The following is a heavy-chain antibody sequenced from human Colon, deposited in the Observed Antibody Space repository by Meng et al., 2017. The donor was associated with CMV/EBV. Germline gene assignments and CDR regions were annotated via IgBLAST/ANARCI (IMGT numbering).Heavy chain of an antibody. CDR3: AITSLFDY. CDR2: ISPGDDNG. CDR1: GYSFSNYV. V-gene: IGHV1-3*01. Sequence: QVQLGQPGAEVKKAGASVRVSCKASGYSFSNYVLHWVRQAPGQGLEWMGWISPGDDNGKYSQKFQGRVAITKYTSASTAYLDLSSLKSEDTAVYYCAITSLFDYWGQGTLVTVSS. J-gene: IGHJ4*02.